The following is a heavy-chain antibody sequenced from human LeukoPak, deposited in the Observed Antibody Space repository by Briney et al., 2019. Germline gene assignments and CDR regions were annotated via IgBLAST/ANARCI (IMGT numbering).Heavy chain of an antibody. D-gene: IGHD3-16*01. Sequence: GGSLRLSCAASGFSFSAYGMHWVRQAPGKGLEWVAYIWYDGSKKEYANSVKGRFTISRDTSKSTVYLQMNSLRPEDTAVYYCVRDLLGLPRKYFDSWGQGTLVTVSS. CDR2: IWYDGSKK. J-gene: IGHJ4*02. V-gene: IGHV3-30*02. CDR3: VRDLLGLPRKYFDS. CDR1: GFSFSAYG.